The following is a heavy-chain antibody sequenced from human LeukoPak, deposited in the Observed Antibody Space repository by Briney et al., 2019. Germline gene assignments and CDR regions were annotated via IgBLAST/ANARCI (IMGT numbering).Heavy chain of an antibody. CDR1: GDNVSNNSVT. J-gene: IGHJ4*02. D-gene: IGHD6-13*01. Sequence: SQTLSLTCAISGDNVSNNSVTWNWIRQSPSRGLEWLGRTCYRSKWYNDYAESVKSRMTIIPDTSKNQVSLQLNSVTPADTALYYCAGDRGVGAAVFFDYWGLGTLVSVSS. V-gene: IGHV6-1*01. CDR2: TCYRSKWYN. CDR3: AGDRGVGAAVFFDY.